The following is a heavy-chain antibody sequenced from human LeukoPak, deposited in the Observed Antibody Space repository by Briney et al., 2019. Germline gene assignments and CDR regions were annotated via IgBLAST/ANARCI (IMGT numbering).Heavy chain of an antibody. CDR1: GFTFSSYA. J-gene: IGHJ4*02. CDR2: ISYDGSNK. Sequence: TGGSLRLSCAASGFTFSSYAMHWVRQAPGKGLEWVAVISYDGSNKYYADSVKGRFTISRDNSKNTLYLQMNSLRAEDTAVYYCARAPSYDSSGYLVKWGQGTLVTVSS. D-gene: IGHD3-22*01. CDR3: ARAPSYDSSGYLVK. V-gene: IGHV3-30*04.